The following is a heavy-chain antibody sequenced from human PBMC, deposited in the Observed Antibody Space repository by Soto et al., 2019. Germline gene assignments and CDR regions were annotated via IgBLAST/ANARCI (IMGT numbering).Heavy chain of an antibody. V-gene: IGHV3-30*18. D-gene: IGHD4-17*01. Sequence: GGSLRLSCAASGFTFSSYGMHWVRQAPGKGLEWVAVISYGGSNKYYADSVKGRFTISRDNSKNTLYLQMNSLRAEDTAVYYCAKDRPRVYGDYLSHFDHWGQGTLVTVSS. CDR2: ISYGGSNK. CDR1: GFTFSSYG. CDR3: AKDRPRVYGDYLSHFDH. J-gene: IGHJ4*02.